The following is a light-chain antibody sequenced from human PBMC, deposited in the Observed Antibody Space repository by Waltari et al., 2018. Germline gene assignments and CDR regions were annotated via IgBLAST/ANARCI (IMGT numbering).Light chain of an antibody. CDR2: SSS. J-gene: IGLJ2*01. CDR3: AAWDDSLNGVV. Sequence: QSVLTQPPSASGTPGQRVTISCSGSSSNIGSNPVTWYQQLPGAAPKLLVYSSSRRPSGVPDRFSGSKSGTSASLAISGLQSEDEADYYCAAWDDSLNGVVFGGGTKLTVL. V-gene: IGLV1-44*01. CDR1: SSNIGSNP.